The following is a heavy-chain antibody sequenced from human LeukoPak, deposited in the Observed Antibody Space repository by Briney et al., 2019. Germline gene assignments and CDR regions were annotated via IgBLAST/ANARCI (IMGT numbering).Heavy chain of an antibody. D-gene: IGHD3-16*01. CDR3: ARVGLTRGEAFDI. CDR2: IYPNSGAT. J-gene: IGHJ3*02. V-gene: IGHV1-2*02. CDR1: GYTFTDYN. Sequence: ASVKVSCKASGYTFTDYNIHWVRQAPGQGLEWMGCIYPNSGATKYAQKFQGGATMTRDTSITTAYMELSSLRYDDTATYYCARVGLTRGEAFDIWGQGTMVTVSS.